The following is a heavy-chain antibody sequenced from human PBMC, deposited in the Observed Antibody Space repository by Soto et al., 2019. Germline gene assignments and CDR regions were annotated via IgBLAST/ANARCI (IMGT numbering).Heavy chain of an antibody. CDR1: GFPLSARGVG. CDR3: AHSPWGAAPDY. CDR2: IYWNADK. Sequence: QITLKESGPTLVKPTETLTLTCTVSGFPLSARGVGVGWISQPPGKALEWLAIIYWNADKRYSPSLKSRLTITKDTSKNQVILTMTNTDPVDTAKYYCAHSPWGAAPDYWGQGTLVTVSS. D-gene: IGHD3-16*01. J-gene: IGHJ4*02. V-gene: IGHV2-5*01.